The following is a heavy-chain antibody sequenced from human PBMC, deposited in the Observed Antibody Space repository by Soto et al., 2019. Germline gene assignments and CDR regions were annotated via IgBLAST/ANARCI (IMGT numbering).Heavy chain of an antibody. J-gene: IGHJ4*02. CDR2: FDPEDGET. D-gene: IGHD2-8*01. CDR3: AKAGEVYASPVPRDY. CDR1: GYTLTELS. V-gene: IGHV1-24*01. Sequence: ASVKVSCKVSGYTLTELSMHWVRQAPGKGLEWMGGFDPEDGETIYAQKFQGRVTMTEDTSTDTAYMELSSLRSEDTAVYYCAKAGEVYASPVPRDYWGQGTLVTVSS.